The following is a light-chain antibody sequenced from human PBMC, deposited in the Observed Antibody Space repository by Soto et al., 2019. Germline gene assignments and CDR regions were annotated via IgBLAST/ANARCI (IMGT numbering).Light chain of an antibody. Sequence: QSLLTQSPSASASLGASVKLTCTLSSGHSNYAIAWHQQQPEKGPRYLMNLNSDGSHTKGDGIPDRFSGSSSGAERYLTISSLQSEDEADYYCQTWATGIRVFGGGTKLTVL. CDR1: SGHSNYA. CDR2: LNSDGSH. CDR3: QTWATGIRV. V-gene: IGLV4-69*01. J-gene: IGLJ3*02.